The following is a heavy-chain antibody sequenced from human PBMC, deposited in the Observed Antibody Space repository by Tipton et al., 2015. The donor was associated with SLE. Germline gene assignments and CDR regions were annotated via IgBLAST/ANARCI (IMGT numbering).Heavy chain of an antibody. V-gene: IGHV4-59*08. J-gene: IGHJ6*02. CDR3: ARFRDEYYYYAMDV. Sequence: TLSLTCTVSGGSIGSFYWSWIRQPPGRGLEWIGNIDYSGSTNYNPSLKSRVTISMDTSKNQFSLKLNSVTAADTAVYYCARFRDEYYYYAMDVWGQGTTVTVSS. CDR1: GGSIGSFY. CDR2: IDYSGST.